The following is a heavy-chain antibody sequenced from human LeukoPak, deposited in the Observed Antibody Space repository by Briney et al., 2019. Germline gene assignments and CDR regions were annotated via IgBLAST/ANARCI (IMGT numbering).Heavy chain of an antibody. CDR2: ISWNSGSI. D-gene: IGHD3-22*01. J-gene: IGHJ3*02. CDR1: GFTFGDYA. Sequence: GRSLRLSCAASGFTFGDYAMHWVRQAPGKGLEWVSGISWNSGSIGYADSVKGRFTISRDNAKNSQYLQMNSLRADDTALYYCVKGYYDSSGFSDAFDIWGQGTMVTVSS. CDR3: VKGYYDSSGFSDAFDI. V-gene: IGHV3-9*01.